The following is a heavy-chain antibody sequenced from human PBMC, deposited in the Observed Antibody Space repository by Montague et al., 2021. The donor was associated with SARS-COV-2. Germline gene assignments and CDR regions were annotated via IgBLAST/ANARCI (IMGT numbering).Heavy chain of an antibody. J-gene: IGHJ5*02. Sequence: PALVKPTQTLTLTCTFSGFSLSTSGVGVGWIRQPPGKALEWLALIYWDDDKRYSPSLKSRLTITKDASKNQVVLTMTNMDPVDTATYYCARSYYYGDWNPGGFDPWGQGTLVTVSS. D-gene: IGHD4-17*01. V-gene: IGHV2-5*02. CDR2: IYWDDDK. CDR1: GFSLSTSGVG. CDR3: ARSYYYGDWNPGGFDP.